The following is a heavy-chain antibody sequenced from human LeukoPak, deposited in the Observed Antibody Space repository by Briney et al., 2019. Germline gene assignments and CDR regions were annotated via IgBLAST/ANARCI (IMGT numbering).Heavy chain of an antibody. CDR1: GGTFSSYA. J-gene: IGHJ4*02. D-gene: IGHD3-10*01. Sequence: GASVKVSCKASGGTFSSYAISWVRQAPGQGLEWMGGIIPIFGTANYAQKFQGRVTITADKSTSTAYMELSSLRSEDTAVYYCARAGDYYYGSGSYEGWGQGTLVTVSS. V-gene: IGHV1-69*06. CDR2: IIPIFGTA. CDR3: ARAGDYYYGSGSYEG.